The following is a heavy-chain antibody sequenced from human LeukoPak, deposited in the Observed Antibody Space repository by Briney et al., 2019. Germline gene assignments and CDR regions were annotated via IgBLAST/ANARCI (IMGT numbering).Heavy chain of an antibody. CDR3: ARQPDDYPIYYFDY. J-gene: IGHJ4*02. D-gene: IGHD4-11*01. CDR1: GGSISSSSYY. CDR2: IYYSGST. Sequence: SETLSLTCTVSGGSISSSSYYWGWIRQPPGKGLEWIGIIYYSGSTHYNPSLKSRVTISVDTSKNQFSLRLSSVTAADTAVYYCARQPDDYPIYYFDYWGQGTLVTVSS. V-gene: IGHV4-39*01.